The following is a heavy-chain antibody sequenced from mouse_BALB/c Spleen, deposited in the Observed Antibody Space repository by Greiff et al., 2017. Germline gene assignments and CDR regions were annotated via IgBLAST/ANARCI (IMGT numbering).Heavy chain of an antibody. D-gene: IGHD2-1*01. CDR2: ISTYYGDA. Sequence: QVHVKQSGAELVRPGVSVKISCKGSGYTFTDYAMHWVKQSHAKSLEWIGVISTYYGDASYNQKFKGKATMTVDKSSSTAYMELARLTSEDSAIYYCARSGAYYGNYYYAMDYWGQGTSVTVSS. J-gene: IGHJ4*01. CDR3: ARSGAYYGNYYYAMDY. CDR1: GYTFTDYA. V-gene: IGHV1S137*01.